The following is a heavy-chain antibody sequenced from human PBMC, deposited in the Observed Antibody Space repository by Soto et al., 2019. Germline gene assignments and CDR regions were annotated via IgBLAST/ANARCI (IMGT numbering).Heavy chain of an antibody. CDR1: GFPFSSTD. V-gene: IGHV3-23*01. Sequence: XGSLRLSCAASGFPFSSTDMTWVRQAPGKGLEWVSTIDGSGGTTYYADSVKGRFTISRDNSINTVFLQMNSLRADDTALYFCAKNSGWFNTWGQGALVTVPS. CDR3: AKNSGWFNT. J-gene: IGHJ5*02. CDR2: IDGSGGTT. D-gene: IGHD3-10*01.